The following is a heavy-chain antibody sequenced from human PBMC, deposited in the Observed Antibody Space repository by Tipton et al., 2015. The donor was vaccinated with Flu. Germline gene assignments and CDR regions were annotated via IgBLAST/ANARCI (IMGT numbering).Heavy chain of an antibody. J-gene: IGHJ3*02. CDR1: GFTFSSYW. CDR2: ISGSGGST. V-gene: IGHV3-23*01. D-gene: IGHD6-13*01. CDR3: AKSWQQLVLMGAFDI. Sequence: SLRLSCAASGFTFSSYWMSWVRQAPGKGLEWVSTISGSGGSTCYADSVKGRFTLSRDNSKNTVYVQMNSLRADDTAVYYCAKSWQQLVLMGAFDIWGQGTMVTVS.